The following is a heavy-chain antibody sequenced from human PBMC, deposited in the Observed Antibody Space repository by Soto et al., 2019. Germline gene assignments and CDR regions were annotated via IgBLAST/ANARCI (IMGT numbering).Heavy chain of an antibody. J-gene: IGHJ6*02. CDR1: GYTFNVYG. V-gene: IGHV1-18*01. Sequence: QVQLVQSGVEVKKPGASVKVSCKASGYTFNVYGIGWVRPAPGQGLEWMGWISAYNGQTKDAQKFQGRVIMTTDTSTTTAYMELRSLSSDGTAIYYCARDYGNTGGMDVWGQWTTVTVS. D-gene: IGHD4-4*01. CDR2: ISAYNGQT. CDR3: ARDYGNTGGMDV.